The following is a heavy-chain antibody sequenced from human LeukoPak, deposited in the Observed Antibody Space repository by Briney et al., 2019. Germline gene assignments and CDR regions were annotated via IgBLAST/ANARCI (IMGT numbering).Heavy chain of an antibody. Sequence: SETLSLTFTVSGGSISSYYWSWIRQPAGKGLEWIGRIYTSGSTNYNPSLKSRVTMSVDTSKNQFSLKLSSVTAADTAVYYCARGEFSYYYYYMDVWGKGTTVTVSS. CDR2: IYTSGST. D-gene: IGHD3-10*01. CDR3: ARGEFSYYYYYMDV. CDR1: GGSISSYY. J-gene: IGHJ6*03. V-gene: IGHV4-4*07.